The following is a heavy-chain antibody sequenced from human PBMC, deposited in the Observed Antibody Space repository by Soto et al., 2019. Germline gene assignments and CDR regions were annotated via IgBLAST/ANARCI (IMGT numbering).Heavy chain of an antibody. CDR2: INAGNGNT. J-gene: IGHJ5*02. D-gene: IGHD3-9*01. CDR3: ARAGEDYDILTGPPNRFDR. V-gene: IGHV1-3*01. Sequence: SVKVSCKASGYTFTSYAMHWVRQAPGQRLEWMGWINAGNGNTKYSQKFQGRVTITRDTSASTAYMELSSLRSEDTAVYYCARAGEDYDILTGPPNRFDRWGQGTLVTVSS. CDR1: GYTFTSYA.